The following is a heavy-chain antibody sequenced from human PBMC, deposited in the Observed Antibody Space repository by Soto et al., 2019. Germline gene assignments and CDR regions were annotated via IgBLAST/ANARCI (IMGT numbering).Heavy chain of an antibody. CDR3: AGDAVLVVVAATPYYYGMDV. V-gene: IGHV1-18*01. Sequence: QVQLVQSGAEVKKPGASVKVSCKASGYTFTSYGISWVRQAPGQGLEWMGWISAYNGNTNYAQKLQGRVTMTTDTSTSTAYMELRSLRSDDTAVYYCAGDAVLVVVAATPYYYGMDVWGQGTTVTVSS. CDR2: ISAYNGNT. J-gene: IGHJ6*02. D-gene: IGHD2-15*01. CDR1: GYTFTSYG.